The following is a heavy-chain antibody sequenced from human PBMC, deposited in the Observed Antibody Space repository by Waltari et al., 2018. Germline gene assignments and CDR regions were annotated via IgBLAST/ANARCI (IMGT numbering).Heavy chain of an antibody. D-gene: IGHD6-19*01. J-gene: IGHJ4*02. V-gene: IGHV3-23*01. CDR3: ANSRYSAVAGTFDY. CDR1: GFTFSSYA. CDR2: ISGSCGST. Sequence: EVQLLESGGGLVQPGGSLRLSCAASGFTFSSYAMRWVRQAPGKGLAWVSAISGSCGSTYYADSVKGRFTISRDNSKNTLYLQMNSLRAEDTAVYYCANSRYSAVAGTFDYWGQGTLVTVSS.